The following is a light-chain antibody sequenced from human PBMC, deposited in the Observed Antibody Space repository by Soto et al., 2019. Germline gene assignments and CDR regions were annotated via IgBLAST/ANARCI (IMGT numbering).Light chain of an antibody. CDR3: SAYTSTTLWV. V-gene: IGLV2-14*01. CDR2: EVS. J-gene: IGLJ1*01. CDR1: SGDIGGYNY. Sequence: QSALTQPASVSGSPGQSITISCTGTSGDIGGYNYVSWYQQHPGKAPKLMIYEVSNRASGVSNRFSGSKSGNTASLTISGLQAEDEADYYCSAYTSTTLWVFGTGTKLTVL.